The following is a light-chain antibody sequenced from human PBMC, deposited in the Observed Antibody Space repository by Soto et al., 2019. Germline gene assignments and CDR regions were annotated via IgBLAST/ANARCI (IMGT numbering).Light chain of an antibody. Sequence: QSSLTQPASVSGSPGQSITISCTGTSSDVGGYNYVSWCQQHPGKAPKLMIYDVSNRPSGVSNRFSGSKSGNTASLTISGLQAEDEADYCSSYTSSSTLVVFGTGTKLTV. J-gene: IGLJ1*01. V-gene: IGLV2-14*01. CDR3: SSYTSSSTLVV. CDR1: SSDVGGYNY. CDR2: DVS.